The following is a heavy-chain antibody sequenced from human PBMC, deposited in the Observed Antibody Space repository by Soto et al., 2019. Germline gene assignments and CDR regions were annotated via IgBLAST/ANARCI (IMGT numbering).Heavy chain of an antibody. CDR2: IKSKTDGGTT. Sequence: GGSLRLSCAASGFTFSNAWMNWVRQAPGKGLEWVGRIKSKTDGGTTDYAAPVKGRSTISRDDSKNTLYLQMNSLKTEDTAAYYCTTGRRYGSGSYIYYYGMDVWGQGTTVTVSS. D-gene: IGHD3-10*01. V-gene: IGHV3-15*07. CDR3: TTGRRYGSGSYIYYYGMDV. CDR1: GFTFSNAW. J-gene: IGHJ6*02.